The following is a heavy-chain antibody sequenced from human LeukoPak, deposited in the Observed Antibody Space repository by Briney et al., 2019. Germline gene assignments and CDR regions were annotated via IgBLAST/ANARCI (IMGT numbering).Heavy chain of an antibody. D-gene: IGHD2-2*01. CDR2: IYYSGST. Sequence: PSETLSLTCTVSGGSISSSSYYWGWIRQPPGKGLEWIGSIYYSGSTYYNPSLKSRVTISVDTSKNQFSLKLSSVTAADTAVYYCARDCTYIVVVPAAIEDYYGMDVWGQGTTVTVSS. V-gene: IGHV4-39*07. J-gene: IGHJ6*02. CDR3: ARDCTYIVVVPAAIEDYYGMDV. CDR1: GGSISSSSYY.